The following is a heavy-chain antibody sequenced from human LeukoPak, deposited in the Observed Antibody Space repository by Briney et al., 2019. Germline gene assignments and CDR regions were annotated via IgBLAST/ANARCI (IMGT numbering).Heavy chain of an antibody. D-gene: IGHD3-3*01. J-gene: IGHJ4*02. CDR1: GFTFSSYA. V-gene: IGHV3-30*04. CDR3: ARGPYVLRFLEWFYYFDY. Sequence: GGSLRLSCAASGFTFSSYAMHWVRQAPGKGLEWVAVISYDGSNKYYADSVKGRFTISRDNSKNTLYLQMNSLRAEDAAVYHCARGPYVLRFLEWFYYFDYWGQGTLVTVSS. CDR2: ISYDGSNK.